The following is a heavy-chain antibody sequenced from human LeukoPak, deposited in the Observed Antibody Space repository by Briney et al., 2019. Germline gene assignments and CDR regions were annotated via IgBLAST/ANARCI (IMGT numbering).Heavy chain of an antibody. J-gene: IGHJ4*02. CDR2: IIAYNGNT. V-gene: IGHV1-18*01. CDR3: VIIYSGSRPY. D-gene: IGHD3-10*01. Sequence: ASVKVSCKASGYSFTTYGFSWMRQAPGQGLEWMGIIAYNGNTYYAENLQGRVTMTTDSSTNTAYMELRNLRSDDTAVYYCVIIYSGSRPYWGQGTLVTVSS. CDR1: GYSFTTYG.